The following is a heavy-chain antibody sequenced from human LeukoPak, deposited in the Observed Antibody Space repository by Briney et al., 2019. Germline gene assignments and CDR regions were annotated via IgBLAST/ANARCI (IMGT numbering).Heavy chain of an antibody. Sequence: ASVKVSCKASGGTFSSYSISWVRQAPGQGLEWMGRINPILGITNYARKFQGRVTITADKSTSTAYMELSSLRSEDTAMYYCARVRYCSGGSCYFHDFWGQGTLVTVSS. CDR1: GGTFSSYS. J-gene: IGHJ4*02. D-gene: IGHD2-15*01. V-gene: IGHV1-69*02. CDR2: INPILGIT. CDR3: ARVRYCSGGSCYFHDF.